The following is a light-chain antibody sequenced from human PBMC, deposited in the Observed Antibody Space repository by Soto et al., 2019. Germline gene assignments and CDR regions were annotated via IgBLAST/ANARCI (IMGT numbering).Light chain of an antibody. CDR1: SSDVGFYNY. J-gene: IGLJ1*01. V-gene: IGLV2-11*01. Sequence: QSALTQPRSVSGSPGQSVTISCTGTSSDVGFYNYVSWYQQHPGKAPKLMIYDVSKRPSGVPDRFSGSKSCNTASLTISGLQAEDEADYNCCSYAGSYTFYVFGTGTKLTVL. CDR3: CSYAGSYTFYV. CDR2: DVS.